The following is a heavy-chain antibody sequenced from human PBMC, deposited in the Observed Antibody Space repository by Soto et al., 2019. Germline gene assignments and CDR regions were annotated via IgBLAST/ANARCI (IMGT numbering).Heavy chain of an antibody. CDR1: GYTFTSYG. CDR2: ISAYNGNT. J-gene: IGHJ6*02. V-gene: IGHV1-18*04. CDR3: AVSDSSSWSYYYGMDV. D-gene: IGHD6-13*01. Sequence: GASVKVSCKASGYTFTSYGISWVRQAPGQGLEWMGWISAYNGNTNYAQKLQGRVTMTTDTSTSTAYMELRSLRSDDTAVYYCAVSDSSSWSYYYGMDVWGQGTTVTVSS.